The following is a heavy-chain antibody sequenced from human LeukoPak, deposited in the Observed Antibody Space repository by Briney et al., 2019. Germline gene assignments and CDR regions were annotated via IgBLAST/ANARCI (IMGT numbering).Heavy chain of an antibody. Sequence: GGSLRLSCAASGFTFSSYWMHWVRQAPGKGLVCVSRINSDGSSTSYADSVKGRFTISRDNAKNTLYLQMNSLRAEDTAVYYCARDYGDYGGDYWGQGTLVTVSS. J-gene: IGHJ4*02. D-gene: IGHD4-17*01. CDR2: INSDGSST. CDR3: ARDYGDYGGDY. CDR1: GFTFSSYW. V-gene: IGHV3-74*01.